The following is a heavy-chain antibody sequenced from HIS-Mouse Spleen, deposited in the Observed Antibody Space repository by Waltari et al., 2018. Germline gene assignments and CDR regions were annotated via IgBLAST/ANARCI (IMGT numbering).Heavy chain of an antibody. Sequence: QVQLVESGGGVVQPGRSLRLSCAASGFTFSSYGMHWVRQAPGKGLEWVAVIWYDGSNKYYADSVKGRFTISRDNSKNTLYLQMNSLRAEDTAVYYCARSSPYSGSFSPLDYWGQGTLVTVSS. CDR2: IWYDGSNK. CDR3: ARSSPYSGSFSPLDY. V-gene: IGHV3-33*01. CDR1: GFTFSSYG. J-gene: IGHJ4*02. D-gene: IGHD1-26*01.